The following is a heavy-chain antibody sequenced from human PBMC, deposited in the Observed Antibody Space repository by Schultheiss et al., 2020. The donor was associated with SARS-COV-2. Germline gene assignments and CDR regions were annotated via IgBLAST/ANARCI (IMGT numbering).Heavy chain of an antibody. Sequence: ETLSLTCAVYGGSFSGYYWSWIRQPPGKGLEWIGEINHSGSTNYNPSLKSRVTISVDTSKNQFSLKLSSVTAADTAVYYCARGSSSSWFDPWGQGTLVTVSS. CDR1: GGSFSGYY. CDR2: INHSGST. V-gene: IGHV4-34*01. CDR3: ARGSSSSWFDP. D-gene: IGHD6-6*01. J-gene: IGHJ5*02.